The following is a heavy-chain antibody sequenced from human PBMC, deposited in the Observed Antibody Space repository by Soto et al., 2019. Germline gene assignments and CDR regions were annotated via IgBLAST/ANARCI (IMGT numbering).Heavy chain of an antibody. CDR2: IMPIFGTA. CDR3: ASSGYSLRWFDP. CDR1: GGTFSSYA. D-gene: IGHD1-1*01. Sequence: QVQLVRSGAEVKKPGSSVKVSCKASGGTFSSYAISWVRQAPGQGLEWMGGIMPIFGTANYAQKFQGRVTITADESTSTAYMELSSLRSEDTAVYYCASSGYSLRWFDPWGQGTLVTVSS. J-gene: IGHJ5*02. V-gene: IGHV1-69*01.